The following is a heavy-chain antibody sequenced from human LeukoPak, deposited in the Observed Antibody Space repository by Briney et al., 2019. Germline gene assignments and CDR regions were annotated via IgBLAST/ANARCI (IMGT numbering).Heavy chain of an antibody. CDR3: ARDDHYNYYYMDV. CDR1: VFIFSTYS. V-gene: IGHV3-48*01. CDR2: ISSGSNTI. J-gene: IGHJ6*03. Sequence: PGGSLRLSCAASVFIFSTYSMNWVRQAPGKGLEWVSYISSGSNTIYYADSVKGRFTISRDNAENTLYLQMNSLGAEDTAVYYCARDDHYNYYYMDVWGKGTAVTVSS.